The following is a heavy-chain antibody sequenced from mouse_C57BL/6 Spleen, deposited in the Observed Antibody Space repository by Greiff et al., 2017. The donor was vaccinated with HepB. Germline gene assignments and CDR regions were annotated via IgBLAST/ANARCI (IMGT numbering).Heavy chain of an antibody. CDR3: ARSGLRFYFDY. J-gene: IGHJ2*01. CDR1: GYAFSSSW. CDR2: IYPGDGDT. V-gene: IGHV1-82*01. D-gene: IGHD1-1*01. Sequence: VKVVESGPELVKPGASVKISCKASGYAFSSSWMNWVKQRPGKGLEWIGRIYPGDGDTNYNGKFKGKATLTADKSSSTAYMQLSSLTYEDSAVYFCARSGLRFYFDYWGQGTTLTVSS.